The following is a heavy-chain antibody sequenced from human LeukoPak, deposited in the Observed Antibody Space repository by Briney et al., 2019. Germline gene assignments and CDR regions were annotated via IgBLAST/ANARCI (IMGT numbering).Heavy chain of an antibody. Sequence: PSETLSLTCAVSGGSFSGYYWSWIRQSPGKGLEWIGETNHSGSTNYNPSLKSRVTISVDTSKNQFPLKLSSVTAADTAVYYCASYCSGGSCYGYWFDPWGQGTQVTVSS. CDR2: TNHSGST. CDR1: GGSFSGYY. D-gene: IGHD2-15*01. V-gene: IGHV4-34*01. J-gene: IGHJ5*02. CDR3: ASYCSGGSCYGYWFDP.